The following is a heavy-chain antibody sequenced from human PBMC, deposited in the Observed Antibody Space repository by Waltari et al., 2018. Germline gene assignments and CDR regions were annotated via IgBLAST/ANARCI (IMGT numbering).Heavy chain of an antibody. Sequence: QVQVLESGPGLVKPSETLSLTCRVSGESLRNFYWSWIRQTPEKGLEWIGYIFFLGNTTYNPSFESRVTISLVSSKSQISLKLTSVTAADTAIYYCARHKGASFDSWGPGALVAVSS. J-gene: IGHJ4*02. CDR1: GESLRNFY. CDR2: IFFLGNT. CDR3: ARHKGASFDS. V-gene: IGHV4-59*08.